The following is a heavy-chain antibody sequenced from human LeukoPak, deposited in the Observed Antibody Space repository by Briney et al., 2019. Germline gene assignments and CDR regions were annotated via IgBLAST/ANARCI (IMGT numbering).Heavy chain of an antibody. D-gene: IGHD3-10*01. J-gene: IGHJ4*02. CDR1: GGSFSGYY. CDR3: ARYRRFGESFGRLHFDY. CDR2: INHSGST. Sequence: PSETLSLTCAVYGGSFSGYYWSWIHQPPGKGLEWIGEINHSGSTNYNPSLKSRVTISVDTSKNQFSLKLSSVTAADTAVYYCARYRRFGESFGRLHFDYWGQGTLVTVSS. V-gene: IGHV4-34*01.